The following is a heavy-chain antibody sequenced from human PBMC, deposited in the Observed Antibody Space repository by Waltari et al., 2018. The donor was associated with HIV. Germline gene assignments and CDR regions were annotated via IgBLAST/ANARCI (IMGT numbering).Heavy chain of an antibody. V-gene: IGHV3-21*01. CDR2: ISSSGTFT. D-gene: IGHD6-13*01. Sequence: EVQLVESGGGPVKPGGSLSLSCRASGFTCNSYILDGVRQAPGKGLEWISSISSSGTFTHYADSVKGRFTISRDNANKSVYLQMNSLRAEDTAVYYCARDSRDNSWSLNFFDPWGQGTLVTVSS. CDR1: GFTCNSYI. J-gene: IGHJ5*02. CDR3: ARDSRDNSWSLNFFDP.